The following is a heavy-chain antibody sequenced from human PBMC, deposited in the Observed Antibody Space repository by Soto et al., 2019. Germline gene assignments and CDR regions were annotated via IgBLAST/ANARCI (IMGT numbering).Heavy chain of an antibody. Sequence: QVQLVQSGADLKTPGASVKVSCKASGYMFDNYYIHWVRHTPGQWLQWIGVINPSRGLTTYAQKFQGRVSMTRDTSTTTVFMELSSLTSEDTAIYYCARDGVPNAGRSGFFDNWGPGTLVTVSS. J-gene: IGHJ4*02. CDR3: ARDGVPNAGRSGFFDN. V-gene: IGHV1-46*02. CDR2: INPSRGLT. D-gene: IGHD6-19*01. CDR1: GYMFDNYY.